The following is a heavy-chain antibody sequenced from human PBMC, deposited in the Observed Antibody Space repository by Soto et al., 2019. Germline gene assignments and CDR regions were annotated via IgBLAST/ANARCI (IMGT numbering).Heavy chain of an antibody. D-gene: IGHD6-13*01. CDR1: GFTFDDYT. Sequence: GGSLRLSCAASGFTFDDYTMHWVRQAPGKGLEWVSLISWDGGSTYYADSVKGRFTISRDNSKNSLYLQMNSLRTEDTALYYCAKDMIPAAADYYYGMDVWGQGTTVTVSS. J-gene: IGHJ6*02. CDR3: AKDMIPAAADYYYGMDV. CDR2: ISWDGGST. V-gene: IGHV3-43*01.